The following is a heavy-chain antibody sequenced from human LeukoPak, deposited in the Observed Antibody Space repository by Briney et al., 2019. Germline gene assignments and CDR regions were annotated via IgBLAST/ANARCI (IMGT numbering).Heavy chain of an antibody. J-gene: IGHJ6*04. D-gene: IGHD3-3*01. CDR1: GGSISSSNW. V-gene: IGHV4-4*02. CDR2: IYHSGST. CDR3: ARSITIFGVVSPMDV. Sequence: SETLSLTCAVSGGSISSSNWWSWVRQPPGKGLEWIGEIYHSGSTNYNPSLKSRVTISVDKSKNQFSLKLSSVTAADTAVYYCARSITIFGVVSPMDVWGKGTTVTVSS.